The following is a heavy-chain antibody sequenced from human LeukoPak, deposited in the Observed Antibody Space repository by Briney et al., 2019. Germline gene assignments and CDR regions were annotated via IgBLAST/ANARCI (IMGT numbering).Heavy chain of an antibody. CDR2: IYYSGST. V-gene: IGHV4-31*03. J-gene: IGHJ5*02. CDR3: ARAASRYSSSWYWFDP. D-gene: IGHD6-13*01. Sequence: PSQTLSLTCTVSGGSISSGGYYWSWIRQHPGKGREWIGYIYYSGSTYYNPSLKRRVTISVDTSKNQFSLKLSSVTAADTAVYYCARAASRYSSSWYWFDPWGQGTLVTVSS. CDR1: GGSISSGGYY.